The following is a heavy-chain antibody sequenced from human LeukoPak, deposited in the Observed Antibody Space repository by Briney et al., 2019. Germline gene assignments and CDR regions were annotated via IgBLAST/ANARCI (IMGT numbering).Heavy chain of an antibody. CDR2: ISGSVSST. V-gene: IGHV3-23*01. Sequence: GGSLRLSCGASGFTFSSSAMSWVRQAPGKGLEWVSIISGSVSSTFYADSVKGRFTISRDNSKNMMYLQMNRLRAEDTAVYYCARDFRGYFDYWGQGTLVTVSS. D-gene: IGHD3-10*01. CDR1: GFTFSSSA. J-gene: IGHJ4*02. CDR3: ARDFRGYFDY.